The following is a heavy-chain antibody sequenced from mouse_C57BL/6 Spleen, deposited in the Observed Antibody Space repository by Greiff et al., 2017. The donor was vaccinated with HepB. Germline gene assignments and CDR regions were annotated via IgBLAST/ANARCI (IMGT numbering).Heavy chain of an antibody. J-gene: IGHJ4*01. CDR3: ARSPDYYGSGRYYYAMDY. Sequence: VHVKQSGPELVKPGASVKISCKASGYSFTDYNMNWVKQRNGKSLEWIGVINPNYGTTSYNQKFKGKATLTVDQSSSTAYMQLNSLTSEDSAVYYCARSPDYYGSGRYYYAMDYWGQGTSVTVSS. CDR1: GYSFTDYN. CDR2: INPNYGTT. D-gene: IGHD1-1*01. V-gene: IGHV1-39*01.